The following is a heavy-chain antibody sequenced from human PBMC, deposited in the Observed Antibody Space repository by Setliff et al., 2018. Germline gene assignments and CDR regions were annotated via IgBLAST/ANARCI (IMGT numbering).Heavy chain of an antibody. CDR1: GDSISDAS. Sequence: PSETLSLTCTVSGDSISDASIMAWIRQPPGKGLEWIGYIHFSGTTNYNPSLKSRVTLSLDTSKNQFSLKLSSVTAADTAVYYCASGGHLHPNWFDPWGQGTLVTVSS. D-gene: IGHD3-16*01. J-gene: IGHJ5*02. CDR2: IHFSGTT. V-gene: IGHV4-59*12. CDR3: ASGGHLHPNWFDP.